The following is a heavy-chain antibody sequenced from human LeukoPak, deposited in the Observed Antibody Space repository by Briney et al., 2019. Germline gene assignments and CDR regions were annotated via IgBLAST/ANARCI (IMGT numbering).Heavy chain of an antibody. CDR2: VNAATGNT. Sequence: ASVKASCKTSGYSFTNYDINWLRQAPGQGPEWMGWVNAATGNTGYAQKFQGRVSMTRDTSRTTAYMELRGRTSEDTAVYFCARVWGPTPIHYFDYGGQGSLVTVSP. J-gene: IGHJ4*02. CDR1: GYSFTNYD. V-gene: IGHV1-8*01. D-gene: IGHD3-16*01. CDR3: ARVWGPTPIHYFDY.